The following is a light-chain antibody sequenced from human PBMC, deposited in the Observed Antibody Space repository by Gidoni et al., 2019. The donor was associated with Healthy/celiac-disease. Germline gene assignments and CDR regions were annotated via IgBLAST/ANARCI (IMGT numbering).Light chain of an antibody. J-gene: IGKJ4*01. Sequence: EKVMTQSPATLSVTPGEEATLSSRASQSVGSDLAWYRQKPGQAPRLLIYGASTRATGIPARFSGSGSGTEFTLTISSLQSEDFAVYYCQQYNKCPLLTFGGGTKVEIK. CDR3: QQYNKCPLLT. CDR1: QSVGSD. V-gene: IGKV3-15*01. CDR2: GAS.